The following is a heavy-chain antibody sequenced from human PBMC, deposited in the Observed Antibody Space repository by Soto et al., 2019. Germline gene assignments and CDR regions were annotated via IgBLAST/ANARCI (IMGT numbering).Heavy chain of an antibody. CDR1: GYTFTSYG. CDR3: ATGSFKCSGGSCSPYNWFDP. CDR2: ISAYNGNT. V-gene: IGHV1-18*01. J-gene: IGHJ5*02. Sequence: ASVKVSXKASGYTFTSYGISWVRQAPGQGLEWMGWISAYNGNTNYAQKLQGRVTMTTDTSTSTAYMELRSLRSEDTAVYYCATGSFKCSGGSCSPYNWFDPWGQGTLVTVSS. D-gene: IGHD2-15*01.